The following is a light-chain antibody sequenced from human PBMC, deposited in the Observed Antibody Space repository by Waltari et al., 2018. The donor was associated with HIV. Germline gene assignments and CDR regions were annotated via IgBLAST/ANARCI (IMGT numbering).Light chain of an antibody. CDR2: INS. J-gene: IGLJ3*02. CDR3: AAWDDSLDGWV. CDR1: SYNFGSNT. V-gene: IGLV1-44*01. Sequence: QSVLTQPPSASGTPGQSVTTSCSGSSYNFGSNTVKWDQQFPGTAPNLLIYINSQRPSGVPDRFAGSKSGTSASLAISGLQSEDEAVYYCAAWDDSLDGWVFGGGTNLTVL.